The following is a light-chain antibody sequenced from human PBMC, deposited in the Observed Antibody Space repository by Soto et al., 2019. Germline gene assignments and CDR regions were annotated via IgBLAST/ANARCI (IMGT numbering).Light chain of an antibody. Sequence: EIVLTQSPGTLSLSPGERATLSCRASQSGSNTYLAWHQQKRGQAPRLLIYGASSRATGIPDRFSGSGSGSDFTLTSSRLEPEECAVYYCQQYGSSFTFGGGTKVEIK. V-gene: IGKV3-20*01. CDR3: QQYGSSFT. CDR1: QSGSNTY. CDR2: GAS. J-gene: IGKJ4*01.